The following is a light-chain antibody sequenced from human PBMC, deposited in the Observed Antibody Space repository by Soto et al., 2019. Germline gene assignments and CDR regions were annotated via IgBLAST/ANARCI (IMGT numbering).Light chain of an antibody. V-gene: IGLV1-47*01. CDR3: ATWDDSLSNYV. CDR2: RNN. Sequence: QSVLTQPPSASGTPGQRVTISCSGSSSNIGSNYVYWYQHLTGTAPKLLIYRNNQRPSGVPDRFSGSKSGTSASLAISGLRSEDEVDYYCATWDDSLSNYVFGTGTKLTVL. CDR1: SSNIGSNY. J-gene: IGLJ1*01.